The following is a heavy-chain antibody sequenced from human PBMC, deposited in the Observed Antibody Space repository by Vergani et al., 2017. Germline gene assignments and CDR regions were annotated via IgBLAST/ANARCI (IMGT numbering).Heavy chain of an antibody. J-gene: IGHJ3*02. CDR1: GGSISSGVYY. CDR2: IYYSGST. V-gene: IGHV4-30-4*08. Sequence: QLQLQESGPGLVKPSETLSLTCTVSGGSISSGVYYWSWIRQPPGKGLEWIGYIYYSGSTYYNPSLKSRVTISVDTSKNQFSLKLSSVTAADTAVYYCARVKWLLEGIRAFDIWGQGTMVTVSS. D-gene: IGHD3-22*01. CDR3: ARVKWLLEGIRAFDI.